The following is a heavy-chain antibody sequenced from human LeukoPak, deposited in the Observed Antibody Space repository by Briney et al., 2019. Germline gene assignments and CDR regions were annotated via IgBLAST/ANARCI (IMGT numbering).Heavy chain of an antibody. D-gene: IGHD4-17*01. V-gene: IGHV4-59*01. CDR2: IYYSGST. CDR3: ARDYGDYFDY. J-gene: IGHJ4*02. CDR1: GGSINYYY. Sequence: PSETLSLTCTVSGGSINYYYWSWIRQPPGKGLEWIGYIYYSGSTNYNPSLKSRVIISVDTSKNQFSLKLSSVAAADTAVYYCARDYGDYFDYWGQGTLVTVSS.